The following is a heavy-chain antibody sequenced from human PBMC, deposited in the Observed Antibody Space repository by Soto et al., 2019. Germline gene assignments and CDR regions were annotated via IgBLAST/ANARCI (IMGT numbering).Heavy chain of an antibody. V-gene: IGHV3-33*01. CDR3: ARSYYYDSSGYYRSFFQH. J-gene: IGHJ1*01. Sequence: GGSLRLSCAASGFTFSSYGMHWARQAPGKGLEWVAVIWYDGSNKYYADSVKGRFTISRDNSKNTLYLQMNSLRAEDTAVYYCARSYYYDSSGYYRSFFQHWGQGTLVTVSS. D-gene: IGHD3-22*01. CDR2: IWYDGSNK. CDR1: GFTFSSYG.